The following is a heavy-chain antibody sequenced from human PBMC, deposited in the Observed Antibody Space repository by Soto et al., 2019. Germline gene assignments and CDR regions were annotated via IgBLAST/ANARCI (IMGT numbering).Heavy chain of an antibody. CDR3: ARGDRPAGGTPSW. V-gene: IGHV3-33*01. Sequence: QVQLVESGGGVVHPGRSLRLSCAASGYNFRGYAMHWVRQAPGKGLEWVAVIWYDGSNKYYGDSVKGRFTISRDNSKNTLDLQMNSLRDEDTAVYYCARGDRPAGGTPSWWGQGGLVTVSS. CDR1: GYNFRGYA. CDR2: IWYDGSNK. J-gene: IGHJ4*02. D-gene: IGHD6-13*01.